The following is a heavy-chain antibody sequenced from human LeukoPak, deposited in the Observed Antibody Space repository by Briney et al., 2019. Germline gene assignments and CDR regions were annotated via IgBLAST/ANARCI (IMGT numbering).Heavy chain of an antibody. V-gene: IGHV3-74*01. Sequence: GGSLTLSCAASGFTFSSYWMHWVRQGPGKGLVWVSRISSDGSTTSYADSVKGRFTISRDNAKNTLYLQMNSLRVEDTAVYYCARDSRYYYDSRNYDNVAFDMWGQGTMVTVSS. CDR2: ISSDGSTT. CDR1: GFTFSSYW. J-gene: IGHJ3*02. D-gene: IGHD3-10*01. CDR3: ARDSRYYYDSRNYDNVAFDM.